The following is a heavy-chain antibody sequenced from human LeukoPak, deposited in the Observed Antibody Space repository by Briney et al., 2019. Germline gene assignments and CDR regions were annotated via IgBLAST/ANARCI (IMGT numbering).Heavy chain of an antibody. CDR3: AKATIAAAGNDY. J-gene: IGHJ4*02. V-gene: IGHV3-23*01. CDR2: ISASGGTT. Sequence: GGSLRLSCAASGFSFSNFAMSWVRQAPGKGLEWVSAISASGGTTYFADSVKGRFAISRDNSKNTLYLQMNTLRAEDTAIYFCAKATIAAAGNDYWGQGTLVTVSS. D-gene: IGHD6-13*01. CDR1: GFSFSNFA.